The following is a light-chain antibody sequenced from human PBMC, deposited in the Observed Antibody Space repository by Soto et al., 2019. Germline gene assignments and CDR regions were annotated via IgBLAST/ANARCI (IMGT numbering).Light chain of an antibody. CDR3: QKYNSAPHT. Sequence: DIQMTQSPSSLSASVGDRVTITCRASQGISIYLAWYQQKPEKVPKLLIYAASTLQSGVPSRSSGSGSGTDFTLTISSLQPEDVATYYCQKYNSAPHTFGQGTKLEIK. J-gene: IGKJ2*01. CDR2: AAS. V-gene: IGKV1-27*01. CDR1: QGISIY.